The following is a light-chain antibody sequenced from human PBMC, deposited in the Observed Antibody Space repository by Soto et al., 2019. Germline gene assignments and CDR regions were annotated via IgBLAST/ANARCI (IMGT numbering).Light chain of an antibody. J-gene: IGKJ1*01. CDR1: QCVSSSY. CDR3: QQFNNWPPWT. V-gene: IGKV3-15*01. Sequence: IVLTQSPAILALSPGDRATLSCRASQCVSSSYLVWYQQKPGQAPRLLIYGASTRAAGIPDRFSGSGSGTEFTLTISGLQSDDFAVYYCQQFNNWPPWTFGQGTKVDTK. CDR2: GAS.